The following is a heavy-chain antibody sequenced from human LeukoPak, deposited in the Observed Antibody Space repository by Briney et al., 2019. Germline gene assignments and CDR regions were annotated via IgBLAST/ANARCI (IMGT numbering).Heavy chain of an antibody. V-gene: IGHV3-9*01. J-gene: IGHJ4*02. Sequence: GGSLRLSCAASGFTFDDCTMHWVRQAPGKGLEWVSSISWNSGSTAYADSVKGRFTISRDNAKNSLFLQMNSLRAEDTAFYYCAKGLVGTTTFMDYWGQGTLVTVSS. CDR1: GFTFDDCT. CDR2: ISWNSGST. D-gene: IGHD1-26*01. CDR3: AKGLVGTTTFMDY.